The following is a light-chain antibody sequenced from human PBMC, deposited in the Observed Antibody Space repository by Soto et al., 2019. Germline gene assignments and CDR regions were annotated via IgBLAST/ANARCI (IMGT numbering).Light chain of an antibody. J-gene: IGKJ4*01. Sequence: DIQMTQSPSTLSASVGDRVTITCRASQSISTWLAWYQQKPGKAPKFLIKKASTLESGVPSRFSGSGSGTEFTLSISSLQHDDFATYFCQQYNSYPLTFGGRTKVEIK. CDR1: QSISTW. CDR2: KAS. CDR3: QQYNSYPLT. V-gene: IGKV1-5*03.